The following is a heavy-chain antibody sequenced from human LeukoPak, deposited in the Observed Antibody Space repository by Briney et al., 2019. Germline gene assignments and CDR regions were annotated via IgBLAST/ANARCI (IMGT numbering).Heavy chain of an antibody. CDR2: IYPGDSDT. D-gene: IGHD3-3*02. Sequence: REESLQISCKGSGYRFTSYWIGWVRQMPGKGLEWMGIIYPGDSDTRYSPSFQGQVTISADKSISTAYLQWSSLKASDTAMYYCARRHFWSGYHGYYFDYWGQGALVTVSS. J-gene: IGHJ4*02. V-gene: IGHV5-51*01. CDR3: ARRHFWSGYHGYYFDY. CDR1: GYRFTSYW.